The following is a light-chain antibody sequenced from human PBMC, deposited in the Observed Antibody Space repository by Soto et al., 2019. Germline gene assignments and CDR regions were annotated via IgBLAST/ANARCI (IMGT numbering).Light chain of an antibody. J-gene: IGKJ4*01. CDR3: QQYNKWPLV. Sequence: EIVMTQSPATLYVSPGERATLSCRASRSVSNNLAWYQQKPGQAPRLLIYFASTKATGIPARFSGSRSETDFNLTISSLQSEYFAVYYCQQYNKWPLVFGEGTKVETK. CDR2: FAS. V-gene: IGKV3-15*01. CDR1: RSVSNN.